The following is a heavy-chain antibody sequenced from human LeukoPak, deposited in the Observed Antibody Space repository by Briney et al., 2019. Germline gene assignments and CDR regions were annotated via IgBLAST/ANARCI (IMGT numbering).Heavy chain of an antibody. CDR2: IWYDRRGQ. Sequence: GGSLRLSCAASGFTFSSYGMHWVRQAPGKGLVWVAVIWYDRRGQYYADSVKGRFTISRDTSKNTLYLQMNSLRAEDTAVYYCVRDRAAILDYWGQGTLVTVSS. D-gene: IGHD2-21*01. CDR3: VRDRAAILDY. J-gene: IGHJ4*02. V-gene: IGHV3-33*01. CDR1: GFTFSSYG.